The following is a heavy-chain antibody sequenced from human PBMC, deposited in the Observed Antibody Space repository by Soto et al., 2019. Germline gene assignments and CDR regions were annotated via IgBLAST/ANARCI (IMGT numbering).Heavy chain of an antibody. CDR2: IIPIFGTA. CDR3: AARPYSGSYRGWFDP. CDR1: GGTFSSYA. J-gene: IGHJ5*02. V-gene: IGHV1-69*01. D-gene: IGHD1-26*01. Sequence: QVQLVQTGAEVKKPGSSVKVSCKASGGTFSSYAISWVRQAPGQGLEWMGGIIPIFGTANYAQKFQGRVTITADESTSTAYMELSSLRSEDTAVYYCAARPYSGSYRGWFDPWGQGTLVTVSS.